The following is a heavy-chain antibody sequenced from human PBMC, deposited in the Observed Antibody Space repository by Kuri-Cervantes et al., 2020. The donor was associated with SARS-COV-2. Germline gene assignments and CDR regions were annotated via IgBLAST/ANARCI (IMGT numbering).Heavy chain of an antibody. Sequence: LSLTCAASGFTFSTYAMTWVRQAPGKGLEWVSAISGSGGSTYYADSVQGRFTISRDNSKNTLYLQMNSLRAEDTAVYYCAKWDVIVVVAAPELHYWGQGTLVTGSS. D-gene: IGHD2-15*01. CDR1: GFTFSTYA. J-gene: IGHJ4*02. CDR2: ISGSGGST. CDR3: AKWDVIVVVAAPELHY. V-gene: IGHV3-23*01.